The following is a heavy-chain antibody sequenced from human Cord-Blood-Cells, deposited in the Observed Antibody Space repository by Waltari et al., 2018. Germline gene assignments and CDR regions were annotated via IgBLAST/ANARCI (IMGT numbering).Heavy chain of an antibody. CDR1: GGTFSSYA. CDR2: IIPILGTA. CDR3: AIDDYSNYENYYYYGMDV. V-gene: IGHV1-69*01. D-gene: IGHD4-4*01. Sequence: QVQLVQSGAEVKKPGSSVKVSCKASGGTFSSYAISWVRQAPGQGLEWMGGIIPILGTANYAQKFQGRVTITADESTSTAYMELSSLRSEDTAVYYCAIDDYSNYENYYYYGMDVWGQGTTVTVSS. J-gene: IGHJ6*02.